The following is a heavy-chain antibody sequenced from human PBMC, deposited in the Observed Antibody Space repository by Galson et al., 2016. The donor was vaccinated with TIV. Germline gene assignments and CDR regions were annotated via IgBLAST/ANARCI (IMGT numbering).Heavy chain of an antibody. Sequence: SLRLSCAASGFTFSSWPMSWVRRAPGKGLEWVSAISASGGNTFYADSVKGRFTISRDNSKKTLYLQVDSLRAEDTAVYYCAKSFQYFYDNGGYFPYGFHIWGRGTMVTVSS. D-gene: IGHD3-22*01. CDR1: GFTFSSWP. V-gene: IGHV3-23*01. CDR2: ISASGGNT. CDR3: AKSFQYFYDNGGYFPYGFHI. J-gene: IGHJ3*02.